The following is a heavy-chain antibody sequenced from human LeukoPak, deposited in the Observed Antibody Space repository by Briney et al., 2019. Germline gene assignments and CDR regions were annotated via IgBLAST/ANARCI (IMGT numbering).Heavy chain of an antibody. J-gene: IGHJ3*02. Sequence: GGSLRLSCAASGFTFSSYWMSWVRQAPGKGLEWVANIKQDGSVKYYVDSVKGRFTISRDNAKNSLYLQMNSLGAEDTAVYYCARVSWGVLRWKAFDIWGQGTMVTVSS. D-gene: IGHD3-16*01. V-gene: IGHV3-7*03. CDR3: ARVSWGVLRWKAFDI. CDR2: IKQDGSVK. CDR1: GFTFSSYW.